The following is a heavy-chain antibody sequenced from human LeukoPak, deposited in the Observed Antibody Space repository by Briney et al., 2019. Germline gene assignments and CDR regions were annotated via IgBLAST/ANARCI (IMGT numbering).Heavy chain of an antibody. V-gene: IGHV1-2*04. D-gene: IGHD3-22*01. J-gene: IGHJ4*02. CDR1: GYTFTGYY. CDR2: INPNSGGT. Sequence: ASVKVSCKASGYTFTGYYMHWVRQAPGQGLEWMGWINPNSGGTNYAQKFQGWVTMTRDTSISTAYMELSRLRSDDTAVYYCARETTYYYDSSGYYYGYYFDYWGQGTLVTVSS. CDR3: ARETTYYYDSSGYYYGYYFDY.